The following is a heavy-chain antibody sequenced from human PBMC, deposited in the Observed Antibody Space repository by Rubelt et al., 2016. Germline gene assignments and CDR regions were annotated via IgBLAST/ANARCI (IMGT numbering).Heavy chain of an antibody. CDR2: INPNSGGT. CDR1: GYTFTGYY. V-gene: IGHV1-2*06. J-gene: IGHJ4*02. CDR3: ARESSSGWYIDY. Sequence: QVQLVQSGAEVKKPGASVKVSCKASGYTFTGYYMHWVRQAPGQGLEWVGRINPNSGGTNYAQKFQGRVTMTRDPSITTAYMELGRLRSDDTAVFYCARESSSGWYIDYWGQGTLVTVSS. D-gene: IGHD6-19*01.